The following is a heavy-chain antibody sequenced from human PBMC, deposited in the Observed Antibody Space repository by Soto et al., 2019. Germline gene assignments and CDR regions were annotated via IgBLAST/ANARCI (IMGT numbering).Heavy chain of an antibody. CDR1: GCTFNTYA. D-gene: IGHD6-13*01. CDR3: ARTEGFSNYWYTD. Sequence: QVQLVESGGGVARPGRYLTLSCAASGCTFNTYAMHWVRQPPGKGLEWVAAISYDGGSKYYADSVRDRFTISRDDSKSTLYLQMDSWSREDTAVYYCARTEGFSNYWYTDWGQGTLVTVSS. CDR2: ISYDGGSK. J-gene: IGHJ4*02. V-gene: IGHV3-30-3*01.